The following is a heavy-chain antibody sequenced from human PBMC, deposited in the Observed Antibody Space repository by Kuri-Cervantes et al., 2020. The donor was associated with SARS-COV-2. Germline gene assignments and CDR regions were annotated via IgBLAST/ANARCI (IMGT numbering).Heavy chain of an antibody. CDR3: ARMGENWFDP. D-gene: IGHD3-16*01. CDR1: GGTFSSYA. CDR2: IIHIFDTA. V-gene: IGHV1-69*13. Sequence: SVKVSCKASGGTFSSYASSWGRQSPGQGHVWRGGIIHIFDTANYAQKFQGRVTITADESTSTAYMELSSLRSEDTAVYYCARMGENWFDPWGQGTLVTVSS. J-gene: IGHJ5*02.